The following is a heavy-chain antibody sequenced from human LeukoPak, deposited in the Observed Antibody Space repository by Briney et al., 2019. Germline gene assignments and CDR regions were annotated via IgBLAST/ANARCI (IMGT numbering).Heavy chain of an antibody. V-gene: IGHV1-69*04. CDR3: ARDRLGVVPAAMDGMDV. J-gene: IGHJ6*02. CDR1: GGTFSSYA. D-gene: IGHD2-2*01. CDR2: IIPILGIA. Sequence: ASVKVSCKASGGTFSSYAISWARQAPGQGLEWMGRIIPILGIANYAQKFQGRVTITADKSTSTAYMELSSLRSEDTAVYYCARDRLGVVPAAMDGMDVWGQGTTVTVSS.